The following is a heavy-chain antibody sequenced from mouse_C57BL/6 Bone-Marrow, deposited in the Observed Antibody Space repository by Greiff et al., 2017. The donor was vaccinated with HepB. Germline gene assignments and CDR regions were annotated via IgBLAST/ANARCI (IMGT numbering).Heavy chain of an antibody. D-gene: IGHD1-1*01. V-gene: IGHV1-39*01. CDR1: GYSFTDYN. CDR3: ARSDYYGSSYYWFAY. Sequence: EVQGVESGPELVKPGASVKISCKASGYSFTDYNMNWVKQSNGKSLEWIGVINPNYGTTSYNQKFKGKATLTVDQSSSTAYMQLNSLTSEDSAVYYCARSDYYGSSYYWFAYWGQGTLVTVSA. CDR2: INPNYGTT. J-gene: IGHJ3*01.